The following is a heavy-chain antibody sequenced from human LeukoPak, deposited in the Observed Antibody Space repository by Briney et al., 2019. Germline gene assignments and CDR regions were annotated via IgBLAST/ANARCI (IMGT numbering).Heavy chain of an antibody. CDR3: AREGGGYNNRGFDY. Sequence: GGSLRLSCAASGFTFSNHGMNWVRQAPGKGLEWVSYISSSSSTIYYADSVKGRFTISRDNAKNSLYLQMNSLRAEDTAVYYCAREGGGYNNRGFDYWGQGTLVTVSS. J-gene: IGHJ4*02. D-gene: IGHD5-24*01. CDR1: GFTFSNHG. V-gene: IGHV3-48*01. CDR2: ISSSSSTI.